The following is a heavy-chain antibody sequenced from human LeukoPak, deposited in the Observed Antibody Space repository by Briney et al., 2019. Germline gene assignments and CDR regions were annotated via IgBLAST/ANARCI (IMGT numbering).Heavy chain of an antibody. J-gene: IGHJ4*02. CDR1: GYTFTGYY. CDR3: AGAGGGSPFDS. CDR2: INPNSGGT. V-gene: IGHV1-2*02. D-gene: IGHD3-16*01. Sequence: ASVKVSCKASGYTFTGYYMHWVRQAPGQGLECLGWINPNSGGTNCAQKFQGRVTMASDTSISTAYMELSSLRSDDTAVYYCAGAGGGSPFDSWGQGTLVTVSS.